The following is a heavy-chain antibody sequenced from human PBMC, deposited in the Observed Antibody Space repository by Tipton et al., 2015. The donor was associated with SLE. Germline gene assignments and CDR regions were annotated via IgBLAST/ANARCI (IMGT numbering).Heavy chain of an antibody. J-gene: IGHJ6*02. Sequence: SLRLSCAGPGFSLSTYWMSWVRQAPGMGLEWVANINQDGSEIYYVDSVKGRFTISRDNAKNSVYLQMNSLRAEDTAVYYCGRGVYSEGSVGMDVWGQGTTVTVSS. V-gene: IGHV3-7*01. CDR2: INQDGSEI. CDR1: GFSLSTYW. D-gene: IGHD3-22*01. CDR3: GRGVYSEGSVGMDV.